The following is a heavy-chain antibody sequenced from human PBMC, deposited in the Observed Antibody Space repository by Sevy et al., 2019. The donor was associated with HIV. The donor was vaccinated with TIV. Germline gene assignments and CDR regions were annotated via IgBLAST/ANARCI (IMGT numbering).Heavy chain of an antibody. CDR1: GYTFTSYA. Sequence: ASVKVSCKASGYTFTSYAMHWVRQAPGQRLEWMGWINAGNGNTKYSQKFQGRVTITRDTSASTAYMELSSLRSEDTAVYYCARAQPAVAGKRYGVTIDYWGQGTLVTVSS. CDR3: ARAQPAVAGKRYGVTIDY. J-gene: IGHJ4*02. CDR2: INAGNGNT. D-gene: IGHD6-19*01. V-gene: IGHV1-3*01.